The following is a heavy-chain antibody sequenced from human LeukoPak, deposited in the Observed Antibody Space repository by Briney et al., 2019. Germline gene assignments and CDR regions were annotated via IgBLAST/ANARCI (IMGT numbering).Heavy chain of an antibody. Sequence: PGGSLRLSCAVSGFTLNNYAMSWVRQAPGKGLEWVARIRGSGGTTNYADSVKGRFTISRDNSKNTLYPQMSYLRAEDTAVYYCAKMSGDCSSISCSSFDYWGQGALVSVSS. V-gene: IGHV3-23*01. CDR2: IRGSGGTT. CDR3: AKMSGDCSSISCSSFDY. CDR1: GFTLNNYA. J-gene: IGHJ4*02. D-gene: IGHD2-2*03.